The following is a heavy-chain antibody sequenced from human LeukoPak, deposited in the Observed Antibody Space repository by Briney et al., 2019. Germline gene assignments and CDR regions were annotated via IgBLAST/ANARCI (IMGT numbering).Heavy chain of an antibody. J-gene: IGHJ4*02. Sequence: PSETLSLTCAVYGVSFSGYYWSWLRQPPGKGLEWIGEINHSGSTNYNPSLKSRVTISVDTSKNQFSLKLSSVTAADTAVYYCARGLGGLSIAVTLDYWGQGTLVTVSS. CDR2: INHSGST. D-gene: IGHD6-19*01. V-gene: IGHV4-34*01. CDR1: GVSFSGYY. CDR3: ARGLGGLSIAVTLDY.